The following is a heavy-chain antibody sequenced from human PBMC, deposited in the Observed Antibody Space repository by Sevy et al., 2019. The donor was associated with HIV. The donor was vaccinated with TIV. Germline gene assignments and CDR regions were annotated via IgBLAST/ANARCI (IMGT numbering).Heavy chain of an antibody. V-gene: IGHV1-69*13. CDR2: IISKFGTT. Sequence: ASVKVSCKASGVSFSNFPVSWVRQAPGQGLEWMGMIISKFGTTDYAQKFQGRVTITADESTTTAYMELTSLRSDDTAVYYCAREIPDDVSGHYSVDAFDIWGHGTKVTVSS. J-gene: IGHJ3*02. D-gene: IGHD3-22*01. CDR3: AREIPDDVSGHYSVDAFDI. CDR1: GVSFSNFP.